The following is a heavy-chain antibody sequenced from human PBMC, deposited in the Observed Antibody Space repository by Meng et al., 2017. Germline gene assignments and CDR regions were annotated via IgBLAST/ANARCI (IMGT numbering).Heavy chain of an antibody. D-gene: IGHD3-10*01. J-gene: IGHJ4*02. CDR1: GFTFSSYY. V-gene: IGHV3-11*01. Sequence: QVQLVESGGGVVQPGRSLRLSCAASGFTFSSYYMSWIRQAPGKGLEWVSYISSSGSTIYYADSVKGRFTISRDNAKNSLYLQMNSLRAEDTAVYYCARDNYYGSGSIDYWGQGTLVTVSS. CDR2: ISSSGSTI. CDR3: ARDNYYGSGSIDY.